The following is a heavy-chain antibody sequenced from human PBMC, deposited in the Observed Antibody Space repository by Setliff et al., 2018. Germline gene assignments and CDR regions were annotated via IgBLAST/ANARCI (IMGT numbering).Heavy chain of an antibody. V-gene: IGHV2-70*11. CDR2: IDWDDDK. Sequence: SGPTLVNPTQTLTLTCTFSGFSLSTSGMCVSWIRQPPGKALEWLARIDWDDDKYYSTSLKTRLTISKDTSKNQVVLTMTNMDPVDTATYYCARTPGRDCYYYYMDVWGKGTTVTVSS. CDR3: ARTPGRDCYYYYMDV. CDR1: GFSLSTSGMC. J-gene: IGHJ6*03.